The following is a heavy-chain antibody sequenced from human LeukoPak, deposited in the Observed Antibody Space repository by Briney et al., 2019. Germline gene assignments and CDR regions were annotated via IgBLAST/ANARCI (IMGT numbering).Heavy chain of an antibody. J-gene: IGHJ3*02. D-gene: IGHD2-15*01. CDR3: ARLGVVVAARDAFDI. Sequence: SETLSLTCTVSGGSISSYYWSWIRQPPGKGLEWIGYIYYSGSTNYNPSLKSRVTISVDTSKNQFSLKLSSVTAADTAVYYCARLGVVVAARDAFDIWGQGTMVTVSS. CDR1: GGSISSYY. V-gene: IGHV4-59*08. CDR2: IYYSGST.